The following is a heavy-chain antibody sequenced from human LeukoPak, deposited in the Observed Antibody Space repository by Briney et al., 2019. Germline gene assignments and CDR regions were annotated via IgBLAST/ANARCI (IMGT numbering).Heavy chain of an antibody. J-gene: IGHJ5*02. CDR1: GGSISSYY. CDR3: ARVVWFGELLPPFDP. CDR2: IYYSGST. D-gene: IGHD3-10*01. Sequence: SETLSLTCTVSGGSISSYYWSWIRQPPGKGLEWIGYIYYSGSTNYNPSLKSRVTISVDTSKNQFSLKLSSVTAADTAVYYCARVVWFGELLPPFDPWGQGTLVTVSS. V-gene: IGHV4-59*01.